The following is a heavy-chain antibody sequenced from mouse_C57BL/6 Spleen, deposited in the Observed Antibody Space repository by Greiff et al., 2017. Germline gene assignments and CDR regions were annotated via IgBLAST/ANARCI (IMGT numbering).Heavy chain of an antibody. CDR2: ISDGGSYT. V-gene: IGHV5-4*01. CDR1: GFTFSSYA. J-gene: IGHJ2*01. CDR3: ARDQTQGYYFDY. Sequence: DVKLVESGGGLVKPGGSLKLSCAASGFTFSSYAMSWVRQTPEKRLEWVATISDGGSYTYYPDNVKGRFTISRDNAKNNLYLQMSHLKSEDTAMYYCARDQTQGYYFDYWGQGTTLTVSS. D-gene: IGHD3-2*02.